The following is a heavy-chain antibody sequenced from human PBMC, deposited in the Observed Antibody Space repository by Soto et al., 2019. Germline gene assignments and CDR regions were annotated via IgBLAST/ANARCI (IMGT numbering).Heavy chain of an antibody. D-gene: IGHD3-22*01. CDR2: IWYDGSNK. CDR1: GFTFSSYG. Sequence: PGGSLRLSCAASGFTFSSYGMHWVRQAPGKGLEWVAVIWYDGSNKYYADSVKGRFTISRDNSKNTLYLQMNSLRAEDTAVYYCARVTYYYDSSGYYLFDYWGQGTLVTVSS. V-gene: IGHV3-33*01. CDR3: ARVTYYYDSSGYYLFDY. J-gene: IGHJ4*02.